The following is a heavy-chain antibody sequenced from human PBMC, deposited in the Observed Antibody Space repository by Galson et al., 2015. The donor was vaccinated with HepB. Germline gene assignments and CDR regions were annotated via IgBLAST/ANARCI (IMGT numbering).Heavy chain of an antibody. J-gene: IGHJ4*02. CDR3: AKEAEMATIRPYFFHY. CDR1: GFTFDDYT. Sequence: SLRLSCAASGFTFDDYTMHWVRQAPGKGLEWVSLISWDGGSTYYADSVKGRFTISRDNSKNSLYLQMNSLRTEDTALYYCAKEAEMATIRPYFFHYWGQGTLVTVSS. D-gene: IGHD5-24*01. CDR2: ISWDGGST. V-gene: IGHV3-43*01.